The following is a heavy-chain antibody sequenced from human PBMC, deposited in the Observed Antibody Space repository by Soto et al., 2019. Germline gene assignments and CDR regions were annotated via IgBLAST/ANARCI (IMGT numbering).Heavy chain of an antibody. CDR3: ARGRYGDY. J-gene: IGHJ4*02. Sequence: QVHLVQSGAEVKKPGASVKVSCQASGYAFTTYGITWVRQAPGQGLEWMGWISAHSGNINYAQKLQGRVTVTRDTSTSTAYMELRSLRSDDTAVYYCARGRYGDYWGQGALVTVSS. CDR1: GYAFTTYG. CDR2: ISAHSGNI. V-gene: IGHV1-18*01. D-gene: IGHD1-1*01.